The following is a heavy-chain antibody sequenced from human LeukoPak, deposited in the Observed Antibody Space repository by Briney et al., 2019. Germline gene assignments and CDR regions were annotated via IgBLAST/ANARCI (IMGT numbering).Heavy chain of an antibody. CDR1: GDSISSYY. CDR2: VYYSGST. V-gene: IGHV4-59*01. Sequence: ASETLSLTCTVSGDSISSYYWSWIRQPPGKGLEWIGYVYYSGSTNYNPSLKSRVTISVDTYNNQFSLKLSSVTAADTAVYYCARDGPHYFDYWGHGILVTVSS. CDR3: ARDGPHYFDY. J-gene: IGHJ4*01. D-gene: IGHD3/OR15-3a*01.